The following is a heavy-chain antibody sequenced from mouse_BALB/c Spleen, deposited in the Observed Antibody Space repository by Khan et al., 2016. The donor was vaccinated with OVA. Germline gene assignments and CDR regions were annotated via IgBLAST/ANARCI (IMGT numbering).Heavy chain of an antibody. CDR2: IYPGNGNT. J-gene: IGHJ3*01. D-gene: IGHD2-14*01. Sequence: QVQLKESGAELARPGASVKLSCKASGYTFTDYYINWVKQRTGQGLEWIGDIYPGNGNTYYNENFKGKATLTADKSSSTAFMHLSSLTSEDSAVYFCTRSGIGSVAFWGQGTLVTVSA. V-gene: IGHV1-77*01. CDR3: TRSGIGSVAF. CDR1: GYTFTDYY.